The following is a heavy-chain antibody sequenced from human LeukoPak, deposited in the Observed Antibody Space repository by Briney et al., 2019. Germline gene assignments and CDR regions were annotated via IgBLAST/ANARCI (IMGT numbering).Heavy chain of an antibody. CDR3: ARDRSTYKNDNAAPDAFDI. CDR2: IYYSGST. CDR1: GGSISSGGYY. D-gene: IGHD1-1*01. V-gene: IGHV4-31*03. Sequence: PSQTLSLTCTVSGGSISSGGYYWSWIRQHPGKGLEWIGYIYYSGSTYYNPSLKSRVTISVDTSKNQFSLKLSSVTAADTAVYYCARDRSTYKNDNAAPDAFDIWGQGTMVTVSS. J-gene: IGHJ3*02.